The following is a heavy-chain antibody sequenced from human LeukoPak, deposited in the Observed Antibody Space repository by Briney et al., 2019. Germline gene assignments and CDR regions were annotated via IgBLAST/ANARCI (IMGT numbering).Heavy chain of an antibody. J-gene: IGHJ3*01. Sequence: SETLSLTCTVSGGSISSYYWSWIRQPPAKGLEWVGYIYYSGSTNYNPSLKSRVTISVDAYKNQSSLKLSSVTAADTAVYYCARVEGFTYPLWGQGTMVTVSS. CDR2: IYYSGST. CDR1: GGSISSYY. CDR3: ARVEGFTYPL. D-gene: IGHD2-21*01. V-gene: IGHV4-59*01.